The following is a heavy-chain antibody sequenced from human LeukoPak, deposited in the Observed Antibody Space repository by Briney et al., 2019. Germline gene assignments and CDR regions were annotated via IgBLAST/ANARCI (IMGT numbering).Heavy chain of an antibody. D-gene: IGHD3-9*01. J-gene: IGHJ4*02. V-gene: IGHV1-8*01. CDR1: GYTFTSYD. CDR3: ARTPVYYDILTGRKLYYFDY. Sequence: GASVKVSCKASGYTFTSYDITWVRQATGQGLEWRGLMNPNSGNTGYAQKFQGRVNMTRTTSISTAYMELCSLRSEDTAVYYCARTPVYYDILTGRKLYYFDYWGQGTLVTVSS. CDR2: MNPNSGNT.